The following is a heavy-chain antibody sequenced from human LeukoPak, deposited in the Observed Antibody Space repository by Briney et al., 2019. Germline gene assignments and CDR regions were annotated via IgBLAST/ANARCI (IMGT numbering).Heavy chain of an antibody. V-gene: IGHV3-48*03. CDR1: AFTFGSYE. J-gene: IGHJ4*02. Sequence: PGGSLRLSCVASAFTFGSYEMNWVRQAPGKGLEWVSYISAGGGSTTFYADSVKGRFTISRDNARNSVFLQVNSLRVEDTAVYYCARCRYDSSGYTLDYWGQGTLVTVSS. D-gene: IGHD3-22*01. CDR3: ARCRYDSSGYTLDY. CDR2: ISAGGGSTT.